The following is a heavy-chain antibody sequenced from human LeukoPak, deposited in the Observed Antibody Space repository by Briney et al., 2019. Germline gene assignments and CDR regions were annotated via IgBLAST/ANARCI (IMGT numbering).Heavy chain of an antibody. D-gene: IGHD2-15*01. CDR2: PIFRTA. V-gene: IGHV1-69*06. J-gene: IGHJ4*02. CDR3: ASPSGYCSGGSCYHFDY. Sequence: PIFRTANYAQKFQGRVMITADKSTSTAYMELSSLRSEDTAVYYCASPSGYCSGGSCYHFDYWGQGTLVTVSS.